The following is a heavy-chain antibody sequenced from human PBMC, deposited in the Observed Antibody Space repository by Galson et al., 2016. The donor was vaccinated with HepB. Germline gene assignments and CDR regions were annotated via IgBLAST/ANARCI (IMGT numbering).Heavy chain of an antibody. Sequence: TLSLTCAVSGGSISSGRYYWTWIRQHPWKGLEWIGYISYSGSTPYKPSLKSRVTISVDMSENQFSLKLTSVTAADTAVYYCARDKTDRWDNYSGMDVWGQGTTVSVSS. CDR2: ISYSGST. J-gene: IGHJ6*02. V-gene: IGHV4-31*11. D-gene: IGHD1-26*01. CDR3: ARDKTDRWDNYSGMDV. CDR1: GGSISSGRYY.